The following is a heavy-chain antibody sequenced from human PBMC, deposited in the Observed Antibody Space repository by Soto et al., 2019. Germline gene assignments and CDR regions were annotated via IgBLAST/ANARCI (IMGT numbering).Heavy chain of an antibody. J-gene: IGHJ4*02. D-gene: IGHD6-13*01. V-gene: IGHV3-74*01. Sequence: EVQLVESGGGLVQPGGSLRLSCAVSGFTFSRYWMHWVRQAPGKGLVWVSRVNSDGTRKTYAASVKGQFTISRDNAQNTLYLQMNSLRAEDPAVYYCARELYSSSDIDYWGQGTLVTVSS. CDR1: GFTFSRYW. CDR3: ARELYSSSDIDY. CDR2: VNSDGTRK.